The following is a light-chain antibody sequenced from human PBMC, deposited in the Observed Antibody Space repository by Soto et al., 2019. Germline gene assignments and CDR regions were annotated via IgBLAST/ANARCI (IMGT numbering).Light chain of an antibody. J-gene: IGLJ1*01. CDR1: SSDVGGYNY. CDR3: SSYTSSSTLEV. V-gene: IGLV2-14*01. CDR2: DVS. Sequence: QSVLTQPASVSGSPGQSITISCTGTSSDVGGYNYVSWYQQHPGKAPKLMIYDVSNRPSGVSNRFSGSKSGNTASLTISGLQAEDEADYYCSSYTSSSTLEVFGTGTKDTVL.